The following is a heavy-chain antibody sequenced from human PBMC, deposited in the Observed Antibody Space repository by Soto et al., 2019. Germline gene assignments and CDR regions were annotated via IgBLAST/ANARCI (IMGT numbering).Heavy chain of an antibody. V-gene: IGHV3-33*01. CDR2: IWFDGSNK. CDR1: GFTFSSYG. J-gene: IGHJ6*03. CDR3: ARDHSYNGVCSTSSAGYYMDV. D-gene: IGHD2-8*01. Sequence: QVQLVESGGGVVQPGGSLRLSCSVSGFTFSSYGLHWVRQAPGKGLEWVAVIWFDGSNKFYADSVKGRFTISRDNSKDTLYLLMNSVRGEDTAVYYCARDHSYNGVCSTSSAGYYMDVWGKGTSVTVSS.